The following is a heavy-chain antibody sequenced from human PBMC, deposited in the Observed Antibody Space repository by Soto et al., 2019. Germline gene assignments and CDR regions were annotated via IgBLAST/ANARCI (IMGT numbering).Heavy chain of an antibody. CDR3: ASSTNYDFWRTYYYYYGMDV. CDR2: IYSGGST. J-gene: IGHJ6*02. D-gene: IGHD3-3*01. CDR1: GFTVSSNY. Sequence: GGSLRLSCAASGFTVSSNYMSWVRQAPGKGLEWVSVIYSGGSTYYADSVKGRFTISRDNSKNTLYLQMSSLRAEDTAVYYCASSTNYDFWRTYYYYYGMDVWGQGTTVTVSS. V-gene: IGHV3-53*01.